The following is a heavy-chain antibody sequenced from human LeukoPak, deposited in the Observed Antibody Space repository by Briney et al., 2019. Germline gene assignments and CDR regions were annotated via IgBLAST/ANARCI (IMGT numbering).Heavy chain of an antibody. J-gene: IGHJ6*04. D-gene: IGHD3-10*01. CDR3: AILEDGSGSYYNWGGLYGMGV. Sequence: ASVKVSCKASGYTFTSYGISWVRQAPGQGLEWMGWISAYNGNTNYAQKLQGRVTMTTDTSTSTAYMELRSLRSDDTAVYYCAILEDGSGSYYNWGGLYGMGVWGKGTTVTVSS. CDR2: ISAYNGNT. V-gene: IGHV1-18*04. CDR1: GYTFTSYG.